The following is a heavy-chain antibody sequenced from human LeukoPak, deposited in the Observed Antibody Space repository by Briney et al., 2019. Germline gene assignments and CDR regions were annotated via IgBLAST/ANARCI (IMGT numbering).Heavy chain of an antibody. V-gene: IGHV3-23*01. CDR3: AKTATVIYYFDS. D-gene: IGHD4-17*01. CDR2: ISGSGGST. Sequence: GGSLRLSCAASGFTFSSYAMSWVRQAPGKGLEWVSCISGSGGSTFYADSVKGRFTISRDNSKNMSYLQMNSLRAEDTAIYYCAKTATVIYYFDSWGQGTLVTVSS. CDR1: GFTFSSYA. J-gene: IGHJ4*02.